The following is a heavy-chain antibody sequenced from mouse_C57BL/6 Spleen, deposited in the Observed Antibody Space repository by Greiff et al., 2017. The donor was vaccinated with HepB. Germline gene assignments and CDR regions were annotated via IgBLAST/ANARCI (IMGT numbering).Heavy chain of an antibody. Sequence: EVKLVESGGGLVQPGGSLSLSCAASGFTFTDYYMSWVRQPPGKALEWLGFIRNKANGYTTEYSASVKGRFTISRDNSQSILYIQMNALRADDSATYYCARSLNWDAMDYWGQGTSVTVSS. D-gene: IGHD4-1*01. CDR2: IRNKANGYTT. V-gene: IGHV7-3*01. CDR1: GFTFTDYY. CDR3: ARSLNWDAMDY. J-gene: IGHJ4*01.